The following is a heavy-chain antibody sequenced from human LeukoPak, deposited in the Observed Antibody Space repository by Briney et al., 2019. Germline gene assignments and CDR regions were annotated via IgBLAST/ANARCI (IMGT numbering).Heavy chain of an antibody. CDR3: ARHYCSSTSCYKDY. D-gene: IGHD2-2*01. Sequence: GESLKISCKSSGYSFTSYWIGWVRQMPGKGLEWMGIIYPGDSDTRYSPSFQGQVTISADKSISTAYLQWSSLKASDAAMYYCARHYCSSTSCYKDYWGQGTLVTVSS. J-gene: IGHJ4*02. CDR1: GYSFTSYW. CDR2: IYPGDSDT. V-gene: IGHV5-51*01.